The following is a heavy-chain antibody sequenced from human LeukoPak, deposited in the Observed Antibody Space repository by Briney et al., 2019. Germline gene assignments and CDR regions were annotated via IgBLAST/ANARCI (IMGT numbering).Heavy chain of an antibody. CDR1: GGSIISYY. D-gene: IGHD1-20*01. J-gene: IGHJ4*02. V-gene: IGHV4-59*01. Sequence: SETLSLTCTVSGGSIISYYWSWIRQPPGKGLAWIGYIYYSGSTNYNPSLKSRVTISVDTSKNQLSLKLSHVTAADTAVYYCSRRRAARAITSGNWENYRLSKYYFDYWGQGTLVTVSS. CDR3: SRRRAARAITSGNWENYRLSKYYFDY. CDR2: IYYSGST.